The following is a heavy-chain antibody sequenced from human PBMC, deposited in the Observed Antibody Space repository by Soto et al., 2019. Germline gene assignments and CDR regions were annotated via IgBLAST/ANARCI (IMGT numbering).Heavy chain of an antibody. CDR3: GIYYYYYDLDV. J-gene: IGHJ6*02. Sequence: SETLSLTCTVLGGSLSDYFWTWIRQPPGKGLEWIGEINHSGITHYNPSLKSRVIISIDTSKNQFSLKLTSVTAADTAVYYCGIYYYYYDLDVWVLGAKVTVXS. CDR1: GGSLSDYF. V-gene: IGHV4-34*01. CDR2: INHSGIT.